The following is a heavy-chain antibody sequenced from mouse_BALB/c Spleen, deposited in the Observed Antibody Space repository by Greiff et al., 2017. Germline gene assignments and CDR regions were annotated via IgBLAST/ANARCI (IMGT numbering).Heavy chain of an antibody. J-gene: IGHJ1*01. V-gene: IGHV5-17*02. D-gene: IGHD2-1*01. CDR3: ARRDGNYGYFDV. Sequence: EVKLMESGGGLVQPGGSRKLSCAASGFTFSSFGMHWVRQAPEKGLEWVAYISSGSSTIYYADTVKGRFTISRDNPKNTLFLQMTSLRSEDTAMYYCARRDGNYGYFDVWGAGTTVTVSS. CDR1: GFTFSSFG. CDR2: ISSGSSTI.